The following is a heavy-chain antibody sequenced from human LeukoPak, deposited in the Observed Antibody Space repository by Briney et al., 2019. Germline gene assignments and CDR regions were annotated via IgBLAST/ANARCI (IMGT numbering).Heavy chain of an antibody. CDR3: AVGYDFWSGYPNYFDY. J-gene: IGHJ4*02. V-gene: IGHV4-59*01. D-gene: IGHD3-3*01. CDR2: IYYSGST. Sequence: SETLSLTCAVSGDSITNYYWSWIRQPPGKGLEWIGYIYYSGSTNYNPSLKSRVTISVDTSKNQFSLKPSPVTAADTAVYYCAVGYDFWSGYPNYFDYWGQGTLVTVSS. CDR1: GDSITNYY.